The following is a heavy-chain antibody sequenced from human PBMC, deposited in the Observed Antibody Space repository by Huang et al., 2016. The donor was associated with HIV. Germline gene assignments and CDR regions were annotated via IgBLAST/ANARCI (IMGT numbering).Heavy chain of an antibody. V-gene: IGHV4-34*01. CDR2: INHSGST. CDR3: ARGVMATVRDNWFDP. J-gene: IGHJ5*02. D-gene: IGHD2-21*01. CDR1: GGSFSGYV. Sequence: QVQLQQWGAGLLKPSETLSLTCAVYGGSFSGYVLTWIRQPPGKGLEWIGEINHSGSTNYNPSLKSRVTISVDPSKNQFSRKLSSVTAADTAVYYCARGVMATVRDNWFDPWGQGTLVTVSS.